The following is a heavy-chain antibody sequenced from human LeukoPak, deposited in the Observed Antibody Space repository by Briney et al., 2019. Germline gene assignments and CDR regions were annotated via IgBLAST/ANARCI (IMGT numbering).Heavy chain of an antibody. V-gene: IGHV3-23*01. CDR2: ISGSGGST. CDR1: GFTFSSYA. J-gene: IGHJ4*02. D-gene: IGHD1-26*01. CDR3: ATTPPYSGSYSGYFDY. Sequence: PGGSLRLSCAASGFTFSSYAMSWVRQAPGKGLEWVSAISGSGGSTYYADSVKGRFTISRDNSKNTLYLQMNSLRAEDTAVYYCATTPPYSGSYSGYFDYWGQGTLVAVSS.